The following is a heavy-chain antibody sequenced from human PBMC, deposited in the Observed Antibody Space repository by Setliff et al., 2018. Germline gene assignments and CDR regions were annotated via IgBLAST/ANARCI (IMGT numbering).Heavy chain of an antibody. D-gene: IGHD6-6*01. J-gene: IGHJ6*03. CDR2: INPSSGGT. Sequence: ASVKVSCKAFRYTFNDYYIHWVRQTPGQGLEWMGRINPSSGGTDDAQNFLGRVTMTKDTAISTAYMELSRLTSDDTAVYYCARAEYTSSSLYYYMDVWGKGTTVTVSS. CDR3: ARAEYTSSSLYYYMDV. CDR1: RYTFNDYY. V-gene: IGHV1-2*06.